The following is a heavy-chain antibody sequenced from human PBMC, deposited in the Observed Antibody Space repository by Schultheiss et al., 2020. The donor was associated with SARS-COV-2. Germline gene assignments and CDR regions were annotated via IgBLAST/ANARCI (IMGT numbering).Heavy chain of an antibody. V-gene: IGHV4-31*03. J-gene: IGHJ4*02. CDR3: ARASSRDYGLGGN. D-gene: IGHD4-17*01. CDR1: DGSISSGAYY. CDR2: IYYSGST. Sequence: SETLSLTCTVSDGSISSGAYYWGWIRQHPGKGLEWMGYIYYSGSTYYNPSLKSRLTMSVDTSKYQFSLRLSSVTAADTAVYYCARASSRDYGLGGNWGPGTLVTVSS.